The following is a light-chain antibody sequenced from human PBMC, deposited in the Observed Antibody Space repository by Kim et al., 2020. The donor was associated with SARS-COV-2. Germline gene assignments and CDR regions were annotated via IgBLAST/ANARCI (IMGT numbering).Light chain of an antibody. CDR3: QQSHTAPSLT. J-gene: IGKJ4*01. CDR2: AAS. V-gene: IGKV1-39*01. Sequence: DIQMTQSPSSLSASVGDRVTIACRASQSISNYLNWYQQKPGKAPNLLIYAASSLQGGVPSRFSGSGSGTDFTLIISSLQPEDFATYYCQQSHTAPSLTFGGGTKVDIK. CDR1: QSISNY.